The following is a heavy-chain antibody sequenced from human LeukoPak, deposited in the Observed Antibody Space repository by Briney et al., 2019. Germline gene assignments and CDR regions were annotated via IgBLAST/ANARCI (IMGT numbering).Heavy chain of an antibody. CDR3: AKAPRGYTGYYFDY. CDR1: GFTFSSYS. CDR2: ISSSSSYI. Sequence: GGSLRLSCAASGFTFSSYSMNWVRQAPGKGLEWVSSISSSSSYIYYADSVKGRFTISRDNAKNSLYLQMNSLRAEDTAVYYCAKAPRGYTGYYFDYWGQGTLVTVSS. D-gene: IGHD5-12*01. V-gene: IGHV3-21*01. J-gene: IGHJ4*02.